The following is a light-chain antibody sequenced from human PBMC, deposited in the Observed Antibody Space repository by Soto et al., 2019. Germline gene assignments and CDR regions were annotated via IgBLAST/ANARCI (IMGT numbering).Light chain of an antibody. Sequence: IVMTQSPATLSVSPGERATLSCRASQSVGRSLAWYQQKPGQAPRLLIYGTSARATGIPATFSGSWSGTEFTLTISSLQSEDFAVYYCQQYDNWPSVTFGGGTKVEIK. V-gene: IGKV3-15*01. J-gene: IGKJ4*01. CDR3: QQYDNWPSVT. CDR1: QSVGRS. CDR2: GTS.